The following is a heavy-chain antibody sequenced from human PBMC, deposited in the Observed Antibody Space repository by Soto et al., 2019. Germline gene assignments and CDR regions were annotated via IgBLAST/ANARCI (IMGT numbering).Heavy chain of an antibody. J-gene: IGHJ6*02. CDR3: ARYSSRGWVDG. CDR1: GGTFSSYA. D-gene: IGHD6-13*01. CDR2: IIPIFGTA. V-gene: IGHV1-69*01. Sequence: QVQLVQSGAEVKKPGSSVNVSCKASGGTFSSYAISWVRQAPGQGLEWMGGIIPIFGTANYAQKFQGRVTITADESTSTADMELSSLRSEDTDGYYCARYSSRGWVDGWGQVTTVTVSS.